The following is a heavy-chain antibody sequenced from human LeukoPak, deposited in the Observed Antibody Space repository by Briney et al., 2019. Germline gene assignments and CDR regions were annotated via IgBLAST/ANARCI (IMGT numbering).Heavy chain of an antibody. Sequence: GGSLRLSCATSGFTFSNYVMSWVRQASGKGLEWVSAISGSGINTYYADSVKGRFTISRDNSKNTLYLQMNSLRAEDTAVYYCAKDLGGGSGCYDLWGRGTLVTVSS. V-gene: IGHV3-23*01. D-gene: IGHD6-19*01. J-gene: IGHJ2*01. CDR2: ISGSGINT. CDR3: AKDLGGGSGCYDL. CDR1: GFTFSNYV.